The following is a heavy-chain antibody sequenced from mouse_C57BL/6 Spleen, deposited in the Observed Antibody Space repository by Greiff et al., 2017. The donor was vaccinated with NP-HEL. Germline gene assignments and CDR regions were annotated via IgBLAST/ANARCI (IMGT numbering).Heavy chain of an antibody. V-gene: IGHV1-69*01. CDR2: IDPSDSYT. CDR3: ARGLGDWYFDV. J-gene: IGHJ1*03. Sequence: QVPLQQPGAELVMPGASVKLSCKASGYTFTSYWMHWVKQRPGQGLEWIGEIDPSDSYTNYNQNFNGKSPLTVDKSYSPAYMQLSSRTSEDSAVYYCARGLGDWYFDVWGTGTTVTVSS. D-gene: IGHD4-1*01. CDR1: GYTFTSYW.